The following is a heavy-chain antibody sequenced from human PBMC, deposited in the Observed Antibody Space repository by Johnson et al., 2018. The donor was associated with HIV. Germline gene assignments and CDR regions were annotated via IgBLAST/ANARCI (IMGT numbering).Heavy chain of an antibody. CDR1: GFRFDDYG. CDR2: INWNGGRT. CDR3: ARVVSVAVAGSRQGAVGAFDM. Sequence: VQLVESGGGVVRPGGSLRLSCTVAGFRFDDYGMSWVRQAPGKGLEWISTINWNGGRTGYVDSLKGRFTISRDNAKNSLYLQMDSLRPEDTALYYCARVVSVAVAGSRQGAVGAFDMWGQGTMVTVSS. J-gene: IGHJ3*02. V-gene: IGHV3-20*04. D-gene: IGHD6-19*01.